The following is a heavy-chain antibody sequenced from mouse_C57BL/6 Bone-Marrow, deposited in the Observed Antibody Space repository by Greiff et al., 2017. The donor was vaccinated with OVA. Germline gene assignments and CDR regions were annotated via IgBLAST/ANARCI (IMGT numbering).Heavy chain of an antibody. V-gene: IGHV1-16*01. CDR1: GYSFSRYK. CDR3: ARSAPYDYDEKRFAY. CDR2: ITLFNGIT. J-gene: IGHJ3*01. D-gene: IGHD2-4*01. Sequence: VQLKQSGPKVVNAGASVKLSCKSSGYSFSRYKMECVKQSHVKSLEWIEHITLFNGITNYNGNLKSKATLTVAISSSTAYMELSRLTSEDAEVYYCARSAPYDYDEKRFAYWGQGTLVTVSA.